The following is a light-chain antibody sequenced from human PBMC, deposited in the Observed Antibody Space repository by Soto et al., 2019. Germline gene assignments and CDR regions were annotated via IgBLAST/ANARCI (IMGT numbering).Light chain of an antibody. Sequence: EIVLTQSPGTRSLSPGERATLSCRASQSVTSSYLAWYQQKPGQSPRLLISGASSRATGIPDRFSGSGSGTDFTLTISRLEPEDSAVYYCQQYGRSPLTFGGGTKVDIK. J-gene: IGKJ4*01. CDR1: QSVTSSY. CDR2: GAS. CDR3: QQYGRSPLT. V-gene: IGKV3-20*01.